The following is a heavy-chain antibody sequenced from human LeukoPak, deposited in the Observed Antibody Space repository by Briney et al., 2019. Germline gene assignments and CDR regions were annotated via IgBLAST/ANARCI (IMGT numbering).Heavy chain of an antibody. Sequence: GGSLRLSCAASGFTFSSYEMNWVRQAPGKGLEWVSYISSGNSTIYYADSVKGRFTISRDNAKNSLYLQMNSLRAEDTAVYYCAGEIPFDYWGQGTLVTVSS. J-gene: IGHJ4*02. CDR2: ISSGNSTI. CDR1: GFTFSSYE. CDR3: AGEIPFDY. V-gene: IGHV3-48*01.